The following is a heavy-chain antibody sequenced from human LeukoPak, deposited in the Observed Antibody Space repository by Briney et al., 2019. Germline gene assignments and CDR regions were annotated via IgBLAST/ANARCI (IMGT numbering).Heavy chain of an antibody. CDR1: GFTFSSYA. J-gene: IGHJ4*02. CDR2: ISGSGGGT. Sequence: PGGSLRLSCAASGFTFSSYAMSWVRQAPGKGLEWVSAISGSGGGTYYADSVKGRFTISRDNSKNTLYLQMNSLRAEDTAVYYCAREMVHHSSSWPYFDYWGQGTLVTVSS. CDR3: AREMVHHSSSWPYFDY. D-gene: IGHD6-13*01. V-gene: IGHV3-23*01.